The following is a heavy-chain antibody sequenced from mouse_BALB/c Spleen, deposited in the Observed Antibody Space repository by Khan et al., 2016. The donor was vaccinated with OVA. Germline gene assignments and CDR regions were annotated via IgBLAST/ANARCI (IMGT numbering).Heavy chain of an antibody. J-gene: IGHJ4*01. CDR3: ARQPYYHYNIMDY. V-gene: IGHV2-6-1*01. Sequence: QMQLEESGPGLAAPSQSLSITCTISGFSLTNYGVHWVRQPPGKGLEWLAVIWSDGSTTYNSALKSRLTITKDNSQSQVFLKMNSLQTDDTAIYFCARQPYYHYNIMDYWGKGTSVTVSS. CDR2: IWSDGST. D-gene: IGHD2-10*01. CDR1: GFSLTNYG.